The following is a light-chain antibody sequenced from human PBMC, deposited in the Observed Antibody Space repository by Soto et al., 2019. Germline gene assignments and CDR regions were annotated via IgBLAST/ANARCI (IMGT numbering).Light chain of an antibody. J-gene: IGKJ1*01. CDR1: QSISSY. CDR2: AAS. CDR3: QQSYSTTWT. Sequence: DIQMTQSPSSLSASVGDRVTITCQASQSISSYLNWYQQKPGKAPKLLIYAASSLQSGVPSRFSGSGSGTDFNLTISSLQPEDFATYYCQQSYSTTWTFGQGTKLDIK. V-gene: IGKV1-39*01.